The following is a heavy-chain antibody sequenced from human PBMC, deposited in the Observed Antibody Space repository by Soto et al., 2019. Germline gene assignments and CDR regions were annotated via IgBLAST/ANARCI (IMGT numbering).Heavy chain of an antibody. V-gene: IGHV2-5*02. CDR2: IYWDDDK. Sequence: QITLKESGPTLVKPTQTLTLTCTFSGFSLSTSGVGVGWIRQPPGKALEWLALIYWDDDKRYSPSLKSRLTITKDTSKNQVVLTMTNMDPVDTATHYCAHFPPDIAAASTNWFDPWGQGTLVTVSS. CDR3: AHFPPDIAAASTNWFDP. J-gene: IGHJ5*02. D-gene: IGHD6-13*01. CDR1: GFSLSTSGVG.